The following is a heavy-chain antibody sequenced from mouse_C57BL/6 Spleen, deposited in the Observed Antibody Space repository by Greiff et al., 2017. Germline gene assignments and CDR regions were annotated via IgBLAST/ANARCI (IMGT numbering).Heavy chain of an antibody. CDR3: ARSATVVARGYIDV. CDR1: GYTFTSSW. Sequence: VQLQQPGPELVMPGASVKLSCKASGYTFTSSWMHWVKQRPGQGLEWIGEIDPSDSYTNYNRKFKGKSTLTVDKSSSTAYMQLSRLTSEDSAVYYGARSATVVARGYIDVWGTGTTVTVSS. V-gene: IGHV1-69*01. D-gene: IGHD1-1*01. CDR2: IDPSDSYT. J-gene: IGHJ1*03.